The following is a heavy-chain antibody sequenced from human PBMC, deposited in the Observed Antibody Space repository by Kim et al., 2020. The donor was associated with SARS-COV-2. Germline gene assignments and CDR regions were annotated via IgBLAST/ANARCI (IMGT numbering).Heavy chain of an antibody. CDR1: GFTFSSYA. Sequence: GGSLRLSCAASGFTFSSYAMHWVRQAPGKGLEWVAVISYDGSNKYYADSVKGRFTISRDNSKNTLYLQMNSLRAEDTAVYYCARDAIDYSHVGWLHYYYGMDVWGQGTTVTVSS. CDR3: ARDAIDYSHVGWLHYYYGMDV. D-gene: IGHD4-4*01. J-gene: IGHJ6*02. V-gene: IGHV3-30-3*01. CDR2: ISYDGSNK.